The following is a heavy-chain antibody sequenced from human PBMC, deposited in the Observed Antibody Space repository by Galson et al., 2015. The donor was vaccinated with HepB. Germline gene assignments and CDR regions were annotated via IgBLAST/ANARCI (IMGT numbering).Heavy chain of an antibody. Sequence: SLRLSCAASGSTFSSYAMHWVRQAPGKGLEWVAVISYDGSNKYYADSVKGRFTISRDNSKNTLYLQMNSLRAEDTAVYYCARGYDSSGVETLPFDYWGQGTLVTVSS. J-gene: IGHJ4*02. D-gene: IGHD3-22*01. V-gene: IGHV3-30-3*01. CDR2: ISYDGSNK. CDR1: GSTFSSYA. CDR3: ARGYDSSGVETLPFDY.